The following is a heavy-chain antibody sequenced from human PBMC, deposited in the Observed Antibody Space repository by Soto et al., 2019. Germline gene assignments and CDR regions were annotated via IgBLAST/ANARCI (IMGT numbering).Heavy chain of an antibody. J-gene: IGHJ6*02. CDR3: TRRTPPTGMEV. CDR2: IGSGGDT. V-gene: IGHV3-13*01. CDR1: GFTLSSYD. Sequence: EVQLVESGGGLVQPGGSLRLSCAASGFTLSSYDIHWVRQATGEGLAWVSGIGSGGDTHYADSVKGRFIISREDGKNSLYLQMNNLRVGNTAVYSCTRRTPPTGMEVWGQGATVNVSS. D-gene: IGHD3-9*01.